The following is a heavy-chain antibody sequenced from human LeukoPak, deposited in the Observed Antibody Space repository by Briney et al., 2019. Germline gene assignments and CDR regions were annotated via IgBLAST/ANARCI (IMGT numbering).Heavy chain of an antibody. CDR2: IYYSGST. D-gene: IGHD3-22*01. Sequence: PSETLSLTCTVSSGSVSSGNYYWSWIRQPPGKGLDWIGYIYYSGSTNYNPSLKSRVTISVDTSKNQFSLRLSSVTAADTAVYYCARDPSGYFNYWGQGTLAPVSS. CDR1: SGSVSSGNYY. J-gene: IGHJ4*02. V-gene: IGHV4-61*01. CDR3: ARDPSGYFNY.